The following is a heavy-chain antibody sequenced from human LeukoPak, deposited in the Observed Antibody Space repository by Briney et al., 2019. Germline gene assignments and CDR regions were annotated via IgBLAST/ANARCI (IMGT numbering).Heavy chain of an antibody. D-gene: IGHD3-9*01. J-gene: IGHJ3*02. CDR2: ISGSGGST. Sequence: PGGSLRLSCAASGLTFSSYGMSWVRQAPGKGLEWVSAISGSGGSTYYADSVKGRFTISRDNSKNTLYLQMNSLRAEDTAVYYSAKDLRYFDWLFQAHDAFDIWGQGTMVTVSS. V-gene: IGHV3-23*01. CDR1: GLTFSSYG. CDR3: AKDLRYFDWLFQAHDAFDI.